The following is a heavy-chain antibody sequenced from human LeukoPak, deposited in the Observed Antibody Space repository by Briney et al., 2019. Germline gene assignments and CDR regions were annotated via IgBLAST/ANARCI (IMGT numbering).Heavy chain of an antibody. CDR3: ARGRNSITIFGVVIYGMDV. Sequence: GASVKVSCKASGYTFTSYDINWVRQATGQGLEWMGWMNPNSGNTGYAQKFQGRVTMTRNTSISTAYMELSSLRSEDTAMYYCARGRNSITIFGVVIYGMDVWGQGTTVTVSS. J-gene: IGHJ6*02. V-gene: IGHV1-8*01. CDR1: GYTFTSYD. D-gene: IGHD3-3*01. CDR2: MNPNSGNT.